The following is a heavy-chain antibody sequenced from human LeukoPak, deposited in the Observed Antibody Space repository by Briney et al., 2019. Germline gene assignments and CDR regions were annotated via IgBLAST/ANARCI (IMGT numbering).Heavy chain of an antibody. CDR1: GFTFSSYS. CDR2: ISSSSSYI. CDR3: ARDWYYYDSSGYYGVAEYFQH. V-gene: IGHV3-21*01. D-gene: IGHD3-22*01. J-gene: IGHJ1*01. Sequence: GGSLRLSCAASGFTFSSYSMNWVRQALGKGLEWVSSISSSSSYIYYADSVKGRFTISRDNAKNSLYLQMNSLRAEDTAVYYCARDWYYYDSSGYYGVAEYFQHWGQGTLVTVSS.